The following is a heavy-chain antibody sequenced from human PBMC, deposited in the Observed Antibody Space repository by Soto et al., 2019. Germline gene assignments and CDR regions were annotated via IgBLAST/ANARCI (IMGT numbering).Heavy chain of an antibody. CDR3: ARDLYDFWSGYSYSGMDV. J-gene: IGHJ6*02. Sequence: ASVKVSCKASGGTFSSYAISWVRQAPGQGLEWMGGIIPIFGTANYAQKFQGRVTITADESTSTAYMELSSLRSEDTAVYYCARDLYDFWSGYSYSGMDVWGQGTTVTVSS. CDR2: IIPIFGTA. V-gene: IGHV1-69*13. CDR1: GGTFSSYA. D-gene: IGHD3-3*01.